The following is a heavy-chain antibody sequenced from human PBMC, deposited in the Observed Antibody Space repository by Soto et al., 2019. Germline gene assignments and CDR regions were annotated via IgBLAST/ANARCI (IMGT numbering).Heavy chain of an antibody. CDR3: ARAPMVLSRSYFDS. D-gene: IGHD2-8*01. Sequence: PSGTLALTSTVSCGCISNFYWSWIRQPPGKGLEWIGYISYSGNTNYNPSLKSRVSISVDTSKNQLSLDLTSVTAADTAVYYCARAPMVLSRSYFDSWGQGTPVTVSS. CDR1: CGCISNFY. V-gene: IGHV4-59*01. J-gene: IGHJ4*02. CDR2: ISYSGNT.